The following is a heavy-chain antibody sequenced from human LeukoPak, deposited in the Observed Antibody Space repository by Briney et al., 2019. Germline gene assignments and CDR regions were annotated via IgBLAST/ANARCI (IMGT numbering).Heavy chain of an antibody. V-gene: IGHV3-30*02. CDR3: AKGHESWSSFDY. D-gene: IGHD6-13*01. Sequence: GGSLRLSCPASGFTFSSYGMHWVRQAPGKGLEWVAFIRYDGSNKYYADSVKGRFTISRDNSKNTLYLQMNSLRAEDTAVYYCAKGHESWSSFDYWGQGTLVTVSS. CDR1: GFTFSSYG. J-gene: IGHJ4*02. CDR2: IRYDGSNK.